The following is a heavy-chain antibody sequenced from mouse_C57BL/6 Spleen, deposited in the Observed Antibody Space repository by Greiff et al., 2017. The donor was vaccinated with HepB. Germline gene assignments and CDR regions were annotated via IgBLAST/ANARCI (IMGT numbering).Heavy chain of an antibody. V-gene: IGHV2-6-1*01. D-gene: IGHD1-1*01. CDR2: IWSDGST. J-gene: IGHJ4*01. Sequence: VHLVESGPGLVAPSQSLSITCTVSGFSLTSYGLHWVRQPPGKGLEWLVVIWSDGSTTYNSALKSRLSISKDDSKSQVFLKMNSLQTDDTARYYCARHGNYYGSPYVGAMDYWGQGTSVTVSS. CDR3: ARHGNYYGSPYVGAMDY. CDR1: GFSLTSYG.